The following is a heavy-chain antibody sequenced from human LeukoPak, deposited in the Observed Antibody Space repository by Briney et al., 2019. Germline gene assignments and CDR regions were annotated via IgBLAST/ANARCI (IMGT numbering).Heavy chain of an antibody. CDR2: IYYSGST. V-gene: IGHV4-39*01. D-gene: IGHD6-19*01. CDR1: GGSISSSSYY. Sequence: SETLSLTCTVSGGSISSSSYYWGWIRQPPGKELEWIGSIYYSGSTYYNPSLKSRVTISVDTSKNQFSLKLSSVTAADTAVYYCARHGRAVAGPKYFQHWGQGTLVTVSS. J-gene: IGHJ1*01. CDR3: ARHGRAVAGPKYFQH.